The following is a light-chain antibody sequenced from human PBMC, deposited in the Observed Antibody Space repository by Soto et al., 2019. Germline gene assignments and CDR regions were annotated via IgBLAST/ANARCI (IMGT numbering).Light chain of an antibody. CDR1: QSVDSTY. Sequence: EIVLTQSPGTLSLSPVERATLSCRASQSVDSTYLAWYQQKPDQSPRLLIYATSTRAAGIPDRFSGSGSGTEFILTISSSQSEDFAVYYCQEYNTWPWTFGQGTKVDIK. CDR2: ATS. CDR3: QEYNTWPWT. J-gene: IGKJ1*01. V-gene: IGKV3D-15*01.